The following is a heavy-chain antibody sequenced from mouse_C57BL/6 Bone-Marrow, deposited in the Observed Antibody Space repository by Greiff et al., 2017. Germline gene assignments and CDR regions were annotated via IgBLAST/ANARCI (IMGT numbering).Heavy chain of an antibody. V-gene: IGHV1-69*01. CDR3: ARYLYAYYFDY. CDR2: IDPSDSYT. J-gene: IGHJ2*01. D-gene: IGHD1-3*01. Sequence: QVQLQQPGAELVMPGASVKLSCKASGYTFTSYWMHWVKQRPGQGLEWIGEIDPSDSYTNYNKKFKGKSTLTVAKSSSTAYMQLSSLTYEDSAVYYCARYLYAYYFDYWGQGTTLTVSS. CDR1: GYTFTSYW.